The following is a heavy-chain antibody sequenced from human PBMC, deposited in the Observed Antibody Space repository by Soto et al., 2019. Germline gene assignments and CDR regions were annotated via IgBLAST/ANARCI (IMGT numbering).Heavy chain of an antibody. J-gene: IGHJ3*02. CDR2: ITPTFGTA. CDR3: ASRGYDSSGYYLLGSAFDI. D-gene: IGHD3-22*01. CDR1: GGTFSSYA. Sequence: QVQLVQSGAEVKKPGSSVKVSCKASGGTFSSYAISWVRQAPGQGLEWMGGITPTFGTANYAQKFQGRVTITADESTSTAYMELSSLRSEDTAVYYCASRGYDSSGYYLLGSAFDIWGQGTMVTVSS. V-gene: IGHV1-69*01.